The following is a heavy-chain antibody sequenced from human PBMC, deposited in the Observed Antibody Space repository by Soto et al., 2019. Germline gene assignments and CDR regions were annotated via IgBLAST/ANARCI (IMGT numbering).Heavy chain of an antibody. CDR1: GGSITTSNYC. V-gene: IGHV4-39*01. CDR3: ARLDGNSADYYYGMDV. D-gene: IGHD6-19*01. Sequence: SETLSLTCSVSGGSITTSNYCWGWIRQPPGKGLEWIASIHYTGSTYYNPSLTSRVTISVDTSKNQSSLKLSSVTAADTAVYYCARLDGNSADYYYGMDVWGQGTTVTVSS. CDR2: IHYTGST. J-gene: IGHJ6*02.